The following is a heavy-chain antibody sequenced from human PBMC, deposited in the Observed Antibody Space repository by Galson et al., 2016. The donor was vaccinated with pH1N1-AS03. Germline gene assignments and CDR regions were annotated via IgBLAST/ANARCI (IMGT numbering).Heavy chain of an antibody. V-gene: IGHV3-53*05. Sequence: SLRLSCAASGFTVSSNYMSWVRQAPGKGLEWVSVIYSGGITYYADSVKGRFTVSRDNSNNTLYLQMDSLRAEDRAVYYCAKEGSGSVSKFAFDIWGQGTIVTVSS. D-gene: IGHD3-10*01. CDR1: GFTVSSNY. CDR2: IYSGGIT. J-gene: IGHJ3*02. CDR3: AKEGSGSVSKFAFDI.